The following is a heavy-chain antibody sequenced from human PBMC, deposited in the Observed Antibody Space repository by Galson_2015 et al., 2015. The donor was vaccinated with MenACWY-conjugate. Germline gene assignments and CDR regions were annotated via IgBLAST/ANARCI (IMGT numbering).Heavy chain of an antibody. Sequence: SLRLSCAASGLTVSSNYMSWVRQAPGKGLEWGSAISGSGGSTYYADSVKGRFTISRDKSKNTLHLQMKSLRAEDTAVYYCAKLVEQQLVYYYYGMDVWGQG. CDR3: AKLVEQQLVYYYYGMDV. CDR2: ISGSGGST. D-gene: IGHD6-13*01. V-gene: IGHV3-23*01. CDR1: GLTVSSNY. J-gene: IGHJ6*02.